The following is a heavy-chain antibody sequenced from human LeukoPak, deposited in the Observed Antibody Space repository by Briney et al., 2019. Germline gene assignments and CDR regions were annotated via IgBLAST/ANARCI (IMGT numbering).Heavy chain of an antibody. CDR3: AIRYSGSLAYDFDY. CDR1: GGTFSSYT. D-gene: IGHD1-26*01. J-gene: IGHJ4*02. V-gene: IGHV1-69*02. CDR2: IIPILGIA. Sequence: SVKVSCKASGGTFSSYTISWVRQAPGQPLEWVGRIIPILGIANHAQKLHGRVTITADKSTSTAHMELSSLRSEDTAVYYCAIRYSGSLAYDFDYWGQGTLVTVSS.